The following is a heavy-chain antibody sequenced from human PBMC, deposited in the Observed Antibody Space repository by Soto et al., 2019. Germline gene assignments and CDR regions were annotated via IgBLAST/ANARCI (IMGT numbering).Heavy chain of an antibody. CDR2: IIPILGIA. Sequence: GAPVKVSCKASGGTFSSYTISWVRQAPGQGLEWMGRIIPILGIANYAQKFQGRVTITADKSTSTAYMELSSLRSEDTAVYYCARDPEERGYGAYSDYYMDVWGKGTTVTVSS. V-gene: IGHV1-69*04. CDR1: GGTFSSYT. J-gene: IGHJ6*03. CDR3: ARDPEERGYGAYSDYYMDV. D-gene: IGHD5-12*01.